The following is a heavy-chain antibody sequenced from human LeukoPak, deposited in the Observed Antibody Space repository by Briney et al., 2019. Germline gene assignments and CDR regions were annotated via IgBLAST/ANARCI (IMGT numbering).Heavy chain of an antibody. CDR1: GFSVSNNY. CDR2: FYSGGTI. CDR3: VRDPHNSGSGRYFED. D-gene: IGHD3-10*01. V-gene: IGHV3-66*01. Sequence: GGSLRLSCAASGFSVSNNYMSWVRQAPGKGLEWVSVFYSGGTIRYAESVRDRFIISRDVSKNILYHQMNSLRAEDTAVYYCVRDPHNSGSGRYFEDWGRGNLVTVSS. J-gene: IGHJ4*02.